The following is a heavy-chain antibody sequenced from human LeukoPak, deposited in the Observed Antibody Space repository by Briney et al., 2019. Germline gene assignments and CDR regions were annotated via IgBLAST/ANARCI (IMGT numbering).Heavy chain of an antibody. D-gene: IGHD4-17*01. V-gene: IGHV3-30*03. CDR2: ISYDGSNK. Sequence: GGSLRLSCAASGFTFSSYGMHWVRQAPGKGLEWVAVISYDGSNKYYADSVKGRFTISRDNSKNTLYLQMNNLRAEDTAVYFCARGPHYGDYSHFYYYMDVWGKGTTVTISS. J-gene: IGHJ6*03. CDR1: GFTFSSYG. CDR3: ARGPHYGDYSHFYYYMDV.